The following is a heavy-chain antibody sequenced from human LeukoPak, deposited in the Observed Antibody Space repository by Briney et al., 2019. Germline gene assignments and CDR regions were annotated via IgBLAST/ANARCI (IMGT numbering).Heavy chain of an antibody. CDR3: ARGKATTKDY. J-gene: IGHJ4*02. CDR1: GGSFSGYF. V-gene: IGHV4-34*01. Sequence: PSETLSLTCAVYGGSFSGYFWNWIRQPPGKGLEWIGEINHSGGTNYNPSLKSRVTISVDTSKSQFSLKLSSVTAADTAVYYCARGKATTKDYWGQGTLVTVSS. CDR2: INHSGGT. D-gene: IGHD5-24*01.